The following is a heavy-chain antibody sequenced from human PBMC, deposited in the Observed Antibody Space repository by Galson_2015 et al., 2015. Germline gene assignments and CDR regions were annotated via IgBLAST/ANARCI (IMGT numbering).Heavy chain of an antibody. CDR1: GFTFTNYG. Sequence: TLRLSCAASGFTFTNYGMTCVRQAPGKGLEWVSVISGDTRTIYYADSVRGRFTTSRDNSKNTVDLQMNSLRAEDTAVYYCAKDSTSREAPYWGQGTLVTVSS. CDR2: ISGDTRTI. J-gene: IGHJ4*02. V-gene: IGHV3-23*01. D-gene: IGHD6-13*01. CDR3: AKDSTSREAPY.